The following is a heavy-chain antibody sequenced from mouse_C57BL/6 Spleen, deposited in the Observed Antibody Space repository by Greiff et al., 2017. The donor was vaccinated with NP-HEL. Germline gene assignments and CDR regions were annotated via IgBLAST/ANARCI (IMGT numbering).Heavy chain of an antibody. V-gene: IGHV5-6*01. CDR1: GFTFSSYG. D-gene: IGHD2-5*01. Sequence: EVHLVESGGDLVKPGGSLKLSCAASGFTFSSYGMSWVRQTPDKRLEWVATISSGGSYTYYPDSVKGRFTISRDNAKNTLYLQMSSLKSEDTAMYYCARDSNYEGNAMDYWGQGTSVTVSS. CDR2: ISSGGSYT. J-gene: IGHJ4*01. CDR3: ARDSNYEGNAMDY.